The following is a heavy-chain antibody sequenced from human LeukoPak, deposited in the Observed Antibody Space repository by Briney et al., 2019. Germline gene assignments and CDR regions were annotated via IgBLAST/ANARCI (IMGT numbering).Heavy chain of an antibody. D-gene: IGHD3-10*01. CDR2: ISYDGSNK. Sequence: PGGSLRLSCAASGFTFSSYAMHWVRQAPGKGLEWVAVISYDGSNKYYADSVKGRFTISRDNSKNTLYLQMNSLRAEDTAVYYCARDRGSDYWGQGTLVTVSS. J-gene: IGHJ4*02. V-gene: IGHV3-30-3*01. CDR3: ARDRGSDY. CDR1: GFTFSSYA.